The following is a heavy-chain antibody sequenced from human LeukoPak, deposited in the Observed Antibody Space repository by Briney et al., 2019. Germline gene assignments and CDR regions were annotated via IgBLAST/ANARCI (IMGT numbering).Heavy chain of an antibody. CDR1: GGSISSYY. J-gene: IGHJ6*04. Sequence: SETLSLTCTVSGGSISSYYWSWIRQPPGKGLEWIGYIYYSGSTNYNPSLKSRVTISVDTSKNQFSLKLSSVTAADTAVYYCARSIPSKGYYYYYDMDVWGKGTTVTVSS. CDR3: ARSIPSKGYYYYYDMDV. V-gene: IGHV4-59*01. CDR2: IYYSGST.